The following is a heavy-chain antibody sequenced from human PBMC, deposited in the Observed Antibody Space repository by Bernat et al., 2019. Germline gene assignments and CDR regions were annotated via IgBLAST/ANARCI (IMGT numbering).Heavy chain of an antibody. V-gene: IGHV3-30*18. CDR3: AKERDSSNWYGGGFDY. Sequence: QVQLVESGGGVVQPGRSLRLSCAASGFTFSSYGMHWVRQAPGKGLEWVAVISNDGRNKYYADSVKDRLTISRDNSQNTLYLQMNSLRVEDTAEYYCAKERDSSNWYGGGFDYWGQGTLVTVSS. D-gene: IGHD6-13*01. CDR1: GFTFSSYG. J-gene: IGHJ4*02. CDR2: ISNDGRNK.